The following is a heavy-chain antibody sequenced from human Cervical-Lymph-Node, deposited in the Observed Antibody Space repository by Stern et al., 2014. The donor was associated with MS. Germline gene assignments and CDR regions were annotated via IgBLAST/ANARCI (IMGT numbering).Heavy chain of an antibody. CDR1: GYTFSSYY. D-gene: IGHD3-16*01. CDR3: ARDIFDWGFDY. Sequence: QVQLVQSGAEVKKPGASVKVSCKASGYTFSSYYMHWVRQAPGQGLEWMGIINPRGGSTSYAQKFQGRVTMTSDTSTSTVYMELSSLRYDDTAVYYCARDIFDWGFDYWGQGTLVTVSS. CDR2: INPRGGST. V-gene: IGHV1-46*01. J-gene: IGHJ4*02.